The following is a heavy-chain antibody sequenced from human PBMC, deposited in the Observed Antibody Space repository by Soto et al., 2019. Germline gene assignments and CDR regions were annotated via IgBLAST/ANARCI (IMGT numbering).Heavy chain of an antibody. CDR3: AREGYLEWAPIDY. CDR2: IYYSGST. J-gene: IGHJ4*02. D-gene: IGHD3-3*01. CDR1: GGSISSYY. Sequence: SETLSLTCTVSGGSISSYYWSWIRQPPGKGLERIGYIYYSGSTNYNPSLKSRVTISVDTSKNQFSLKLSSVTAADIAVYYCAREGYLEWAPIDYWGQGTLVTVSS. V-gene: IGHV4-59*01.